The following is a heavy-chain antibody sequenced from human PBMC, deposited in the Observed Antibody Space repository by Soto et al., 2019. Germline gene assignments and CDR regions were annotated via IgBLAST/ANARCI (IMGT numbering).Heavy chain of an antibody. CDR1: GFSFSNYV. CDR3: AKASGSSWPYYFDS. CDR2: MSGSGGST. J-gene: IGHJ4*02. D-gene: IGHD6-13*01. Sequence: EVQLSESGGGLVQPGGSLRLSCAASGFSFSNYVMSWVRQAPGKGLEWVSAMSGSGGSTYYPDSVKGRFTISRDNSENTLYLQMNSLRAEDTAVYYCAKASGSSWPYYFDSWGQGTLVTVSS. V-gene: IGHV3-23*01.